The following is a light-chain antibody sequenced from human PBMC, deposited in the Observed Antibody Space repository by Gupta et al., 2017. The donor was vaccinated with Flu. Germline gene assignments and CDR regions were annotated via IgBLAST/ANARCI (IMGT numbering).Light chain of an antibody. CDR1: QSVSSSY. V-gene: IGKV3-20*01. CDR2: GAF. CDR3: QQYGSSPVS. J-gene: IGKJ2*03. Sequence: EIVLTQSPDTLSLSPGERATLSCRASQSVSSSYLAWYQQKPGQAPRLLIYGAFNRATGIPDRFSGSGSGTDFTLTLNRLEPEDFAVYYCQQYGSSPVSFGQGTKLEIK.